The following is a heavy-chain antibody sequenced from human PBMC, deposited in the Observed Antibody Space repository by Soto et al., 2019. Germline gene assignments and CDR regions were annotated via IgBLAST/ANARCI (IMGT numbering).Heavy chain of an antibody. J-gene: IGHJ4*02. CDR2: IYYSGST. CDR3: ARDQTGTTLFDY. D-gene: IGHD1-7*01. Sequence: TLSLTCPVSGGSISSGGYYWSWIRPHPGKGLEWIGYIYYSGSTYYNPSLKSRVSISVDTSKNQFSLKLSSVTAADTAVYYCARDQTGTTLFDYWGQGIRVTLAS. V-gene: IGHV4-31*03. CDR1: GGSISSGGYY.